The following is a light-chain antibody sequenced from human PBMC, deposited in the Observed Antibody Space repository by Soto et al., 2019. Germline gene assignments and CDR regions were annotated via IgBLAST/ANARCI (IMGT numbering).Light chain of an antibody. V-gene: IGLV2-8*01. Sequence: QSVLTQPPSASGSPGQSVTISCTGTSSDVGGYNYVSWYQQYPGKAPKLMIYEVNKRPSGVPDRFSGSKSGNTASLTVSGLQAEDEADYYCSAYAGSNKLVFGGGTKLTVL. J-gene: IGLJ2*01. CDR3: SAYAGSNKLV. CDR1: SSDVGGYNY. CDR2: EVN.